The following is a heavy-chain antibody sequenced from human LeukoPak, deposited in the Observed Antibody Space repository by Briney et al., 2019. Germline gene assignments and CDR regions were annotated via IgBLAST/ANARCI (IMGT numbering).Heavy chain of an antibody. J-gene: IGHJ4*02. D-gene: IGHD6-19*01. CDR1: GGSISSSSYY. CDR3: ARSSGYSSGWYDY. V-gene: IGHV4-39*01. Sequence: SETLSLTCTVSGGSISSSSYYWGWIRQPPGEGLEWIGSIYYSGSTYYNPSLKSRVSISVDTSKNQFSLKLSSVTAADTAVYYCARSSGYSSGWYDYWGQGTLVTVSS. CDR2: IYYSGST.